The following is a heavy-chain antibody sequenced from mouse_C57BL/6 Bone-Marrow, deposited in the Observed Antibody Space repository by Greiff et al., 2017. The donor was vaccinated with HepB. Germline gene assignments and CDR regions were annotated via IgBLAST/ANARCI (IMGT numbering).Heavy chain of an antibody. CDR2: IDPENGDT. V-gene: IGHV14-4*01. CDR3: TRDYYYGSSLDY. Sequence: EVQLQQSGAELERPGASVKLSCTASGFNIKDDYMHWVKQRPEQGLEWIGWIDPENGDTEYASKFQGKATITADTSSNTAYLQLSSLTSEDTAVYYCTRDYYYGSSLDYWGQGTTLTVSS. J-gene: IGHJ2*01. CDR1: GFNIKDDY. D-gene: IGHD1-1*01.